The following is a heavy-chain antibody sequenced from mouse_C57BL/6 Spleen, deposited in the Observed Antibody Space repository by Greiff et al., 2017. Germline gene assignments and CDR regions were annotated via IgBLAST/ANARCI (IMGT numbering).Heavy chain of an antibody. CDR2: ISSGSSTI. V-gene: IGHV5-17*01. J-gene: IGHJ3*01. D-gene: IGHD2-2*01. Sequence: EVKLMESGGGLVKPGGSLKLSCAASGFTFSDYGMHWVRQAPEKGLEWVAYISSGSSTIYYADTVKGRFTLSRDNAKNTLFLQMTSLRSEDTAMYYCANLYYGYDGFAYWGQGTLVTVSA. CDR3: ANLYYGYDGFAY. CDR1: GFTFSDYG.